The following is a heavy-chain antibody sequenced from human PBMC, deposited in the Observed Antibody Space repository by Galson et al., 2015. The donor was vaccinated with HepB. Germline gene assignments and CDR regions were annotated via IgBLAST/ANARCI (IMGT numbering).Heavy chain of an antibody. J-gene: IGHJ2*01. Sequence: SLRLSCAASGITFSNYWMHWVRQAPGEGLVWLSRINRDGTSTSYADSVKGRITISRDNAKNTLYLQMNRLRADDTAVYYCTRDLYGDYGWYFDLWGRGTLVTVSS. CDR2: INRDGTST. V-gene: IGHV3-74*01. CDR3: TRDLYGDYGWYFDL. D-gene: IGHD4-17*01. CDR1: GITFSNYW.